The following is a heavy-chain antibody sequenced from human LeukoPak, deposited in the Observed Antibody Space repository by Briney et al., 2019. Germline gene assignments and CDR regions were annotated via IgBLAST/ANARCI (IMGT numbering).Heavy chain of an antibody. CDR3: AKDGWGRRDYGIGFDI. CDR1: GFTFSSYA. D-gene: IGHD4-17*01. V-gene: IGHV3-23*01. J-gene: IGHJ3*02. Sequence: GGSLRLSCAASGFTFSSYAMSWVRQAPGKGLEWVSAISGSGGSTYYADSVKGRFTISRDNSKNTLYLQMNSLRAEDTAVYYCAKDGWGRRDYGIGFDIWGQGTMVTVSS. CDR2: ISGSGGST.